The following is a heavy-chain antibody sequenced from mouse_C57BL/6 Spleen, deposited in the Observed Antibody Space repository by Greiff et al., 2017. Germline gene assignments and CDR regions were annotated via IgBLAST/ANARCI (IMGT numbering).Heavy chain of an antibody. J-gene: IGHJ2*01. CDR1: GYAFTNYL. CDR3: ARSGYSHYRGIYFDY. D-gene: IGHD2-5*01. CDR2: INPGSGGT. V-gene: IGHV1-54*01. Sequence: QVQLQQSGAELVRPGTSVKVSCKASGYAFTNYLIEWVKQRPGQGLEWIGVINPGSGGTNYNEKFKGKATLTADKSSSTAYMQLSSLTSEDSAVYFCARSGYSHYRGIYFDYWGQGTTLTVSS.